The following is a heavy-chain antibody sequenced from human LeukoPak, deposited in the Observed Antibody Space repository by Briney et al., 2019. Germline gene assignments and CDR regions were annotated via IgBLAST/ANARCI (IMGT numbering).Heavy chain of an antibody. V-gene: IGHV1-69*13. CDR3: ARGWDSSGQIPFFY. CDR1: GGTFRNYA. Sequence: SVKVSCKASGGTFRNYAISWVRQAPGQGLEWMGGITPIFGTANYAQKFQGRVTITADESTSTAYIELSGLRFEDTAVYYCARGWDSSGQIPFFYWGQGTLVTVSS. D-gene: IGHD3-22*01. CDR2: ITPIFGTA. J-gene: IGHJ4*02.